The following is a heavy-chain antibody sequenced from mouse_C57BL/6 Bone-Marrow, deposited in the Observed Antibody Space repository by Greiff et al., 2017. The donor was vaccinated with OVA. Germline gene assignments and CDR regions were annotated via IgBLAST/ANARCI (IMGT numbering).Heavy chain of an antibody. V-gene: IGHV1-69*01. J-gene: IGHJ2*01. CDR1: GYTFTSYW. CDR2: IDPSDSYT. CDR3: ARWGFYYYGSSYYFDY. D-gene: IGHD1-1*01. Sequence: QVQLQQPGAELVMPGASVKLSCKASGYTFTSYWMHWVKQRPGQGLEWIGEIDPSDSYTNYNQKFKGKSTLTVDKSSSTAYMQLSSLTSEDSAVYYSARWGFYYYGSSYYFDYWGQGTTLTVSS.